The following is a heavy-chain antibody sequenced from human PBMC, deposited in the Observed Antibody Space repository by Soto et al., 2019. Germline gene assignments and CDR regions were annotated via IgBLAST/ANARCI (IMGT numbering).Heavy chain of an antibody. CDR1: RGTFSIYT. V-gene: IGHV1-69*08. D-gene: IGHD3-22*01. Sequence: QVQLVQSGAEVKKPGSSVKVSCKASRGTFSIYTISWVRQAPGQGLEWMGRIIPILGIANYAQKFQGRVTITADKSTSTAYMELSSLRSEDTAVYYCATDDSCGPRVDYWGQGTLVTVSS. CDR3: ATDDSCGPRVDY. J-gene: IGHJ4*02. CDR2: IIPILGIA.